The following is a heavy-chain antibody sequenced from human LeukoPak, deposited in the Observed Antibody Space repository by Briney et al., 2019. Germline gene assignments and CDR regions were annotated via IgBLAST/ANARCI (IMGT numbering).Heavy chain of an antibody. D-gene: IGHD2-15*01. CDR2: INHSGST. J-gene: IGHJ3*02. CDR1: GGSFSGYY. V-gene: IGHV4-34*01. Sequence: SETLSLTCAVYGGSFSGYYWSWIRQPPGKGLEWIGEINHSGSTNYNPSLKSRVTISVDTSKNQFSLKLSSVTAAVTAVYYCASYCSGGSCYAAFDIWGQGTMVTVSS. CDR3: ASYCSGGSCYAAFDI.